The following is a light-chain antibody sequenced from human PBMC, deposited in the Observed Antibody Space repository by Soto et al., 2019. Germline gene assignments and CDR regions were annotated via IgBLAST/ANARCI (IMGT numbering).Light chain of an antibody. CDR3: SSYTSSFSYV. V-gene: IGLV2-14*01. J-gene: IGLJ1*01. Sequence: QSALTQPASVSGSPGQSITISCTGTSSDVGAYKYVSWYQQHPGKAPKLMIYDVSDRPSGVSNRFSGSKSGNTASLTISGLQADDEADYYCSSYTSSFSYVFGTGTKDTVL. CDR1: SSDVGAYKY. CDR2: DVS.